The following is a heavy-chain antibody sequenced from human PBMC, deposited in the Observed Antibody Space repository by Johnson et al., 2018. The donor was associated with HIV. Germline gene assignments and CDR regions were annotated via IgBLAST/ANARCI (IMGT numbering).Heavy chain of an antibody. J-gene: IGHJ3*02. Sequence: EVQLVESGGGLVQPGGSLRLSCAASGFTFSDHYMDWVRQAPGKGLEWVGRTRNKANSYTTEYAASVKGRFTISRDDSKNSLYLQINSLKTEDTAVYYCARGPRSPGLDAFDIWGQGTVVTVSS. D-gene: IGHD1-26*01. CDR2: TRNKANSYTT. CDR3: ARGPRSPGLDAFDI. V-gene: IGHV3-72*01. CDR1: GFTFSDHY.